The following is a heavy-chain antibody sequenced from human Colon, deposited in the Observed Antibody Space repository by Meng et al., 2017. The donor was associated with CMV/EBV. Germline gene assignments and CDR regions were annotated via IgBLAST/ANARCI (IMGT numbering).Heavy chain of an antibody. J-gene: IGHJ6*02. CDR2: ISYDVRTI. V-gene: IGHV3-48*03. Sequence: GGSLRLSCTASGFTFSSYEMNWVRQTPGKGLEWISHISYDVRTIYYADSVKGRFTTSRDNAKNSLYLQMNSLRAEDTALYYCATLHTALDVWGQGTTVTVSS. CDR3: ATLHTALDV. CDR1: GFTFSSYE. D-gene: IGHD5-18*01.